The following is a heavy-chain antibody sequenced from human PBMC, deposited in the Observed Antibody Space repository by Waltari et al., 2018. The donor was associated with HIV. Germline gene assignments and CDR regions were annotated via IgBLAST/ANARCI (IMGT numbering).Heavy chain of an antibody. Sequence: QVQLQESGPGLVKPSETLSLTCTVSGGSISTYYWSWIRQPPGKGLEWIGYIYYSGSTNYNPSLKSRVTISVDTSKNQFSLKLSSVTAADTAVYYCARSHDSSGYDNCDDWGQGTLVTVSS. J-gene: IGHJ4*02. D-gene: IGHD3-22*01. V-gene: IGHV4-59*01. CDR1: GGSISTYY. CDR2: IYYSGST. CDR3: ARSHDSSGYDNCDD.